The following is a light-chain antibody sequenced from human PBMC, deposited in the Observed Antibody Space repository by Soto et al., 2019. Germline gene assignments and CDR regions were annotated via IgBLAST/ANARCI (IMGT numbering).Light chain of an antibody. CDR2: GAS. V-gene: IGKV3-20*01. J-gene: IGKJ3*01. CDR1: QSVGGS. Sequence: VMTQSPATLSVSPGERVTLSCRASQSVGGSLAWYRQKPGQAPSLLVYGASTRATGIPARFSGSGSGTDFTLTISRLEPEDFAVYYCQQYGSSLFGPGTKVDIK. CDR3: QQYGSSL.